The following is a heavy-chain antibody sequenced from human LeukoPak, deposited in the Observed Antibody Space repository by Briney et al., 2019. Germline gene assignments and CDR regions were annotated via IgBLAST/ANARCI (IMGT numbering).Heavy chain of an antibody. CDR3: ARGGVDTAILTFDY. CDR2: IIPIFGTA. J-gene: IGHJ4*02. Sequence: GSSVKVSCKASGGTFSSYAISWVRQAPGQGLEWMGGIIPIFGTANYAQKFQGRVTITADESTGTAYMELSSLRSEDTAVYYCARGGVDTAILTFDYWGQGTLVTVSS. CDR1: GGTFSSYA. D-gene: IGHD5-18*01. V-gene: IGHV1-69*01.